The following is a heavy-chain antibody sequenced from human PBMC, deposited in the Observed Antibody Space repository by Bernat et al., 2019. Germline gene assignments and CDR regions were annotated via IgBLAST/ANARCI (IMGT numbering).Heavy chain of an antibody. CDR1: GFTFSSYW. V-gene: IGHV3-74*01. CDR2: INSDGSST. D-gene: IGHD6-13*01. Sequence: EVQLVESGGGLVQPGGSLRLSCAASGFTFSSYWMHWVRQAPGKGLVWVSRINSDGSSTSYADSVKGRFTISRDNAKNTRYLQMNSLRVEDTAVYYCARDLSRAAGEYDYWGQGTLVTVSS. CDR3: ARDLSRAAGEYDY. J-gene: IGHJ4*02.